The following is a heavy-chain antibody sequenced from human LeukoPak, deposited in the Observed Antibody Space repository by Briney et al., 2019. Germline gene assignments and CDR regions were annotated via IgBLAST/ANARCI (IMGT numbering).Heavy chain of an antibody. CDR2: VSGSGGST. D-gene: IGHD2/OR15-2a*01. CDR3: AKDNIPNYYYYGMAV. J-gene: IGHJ6*02. V-gene: IGHV3-23*01. Sequence: HPGGSLRLSCAASGFTFSSYAMSWVRQAPGKGLEWVSAVSGSGGSTYYADSVKGRFTISRDNSKNTLYLQMNSLRAEDTAVYYCAKDNIPNYYYYGMAVWGQGTTVTVSS. CDR1: GFTFSSYA.